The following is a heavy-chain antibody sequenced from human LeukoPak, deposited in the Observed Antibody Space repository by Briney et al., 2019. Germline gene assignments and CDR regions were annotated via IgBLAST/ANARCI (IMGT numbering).Heavy chain of an antibody. J-gene: IGHJ4*02. CDR2: IYSGGST. CDR3: ARDYYDSSGAGSL. V-gene: IGHV3-66*02. D-gene: IGHD3-22*01. CDR1: GFTVSTNY. Sequence: GGSLRLSCAASGFTVSTNYMSWVRQPPGKGLEWVSVIYSGGSTYYADSVKGRFTISRDNSTNTLYLQMNSLRAKDTAVYYCARDYYDSSGAGSLWGQGTLVTVSS.